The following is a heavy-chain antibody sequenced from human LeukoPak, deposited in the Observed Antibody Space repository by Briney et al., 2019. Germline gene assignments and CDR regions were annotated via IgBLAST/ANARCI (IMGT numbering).Heavy chain of an antibody. CDR3: SRDMVRETLMYWFDP. Sequence: PSETLSLTCTVSGASINGYFWSWIRQTDGGGLEWIGRIYCSGSSNYNPSFESRVTVSSDTSKNQFSLELRSVTAADTAVYYCSRDMVRETLMYWFDPWGPGIVVTVSS. J-gene: IGHJ5*02. D-gene: IGHD3-10*01. CDR1: GASINGYF. V-gene: IGHV4-4*07. CDR2: IYCSGSS.